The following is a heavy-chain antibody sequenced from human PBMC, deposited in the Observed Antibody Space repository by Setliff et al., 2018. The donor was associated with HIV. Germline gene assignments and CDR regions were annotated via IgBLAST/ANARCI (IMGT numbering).Heavy chain of an antibody. J-gene: IGHJ4*02. CDR2: IDPKSGNT. D-gene: IGHD1-26*01. V-gene: IGHV1-8*01. CDR3: ARGLRAYLGY. CDR1: EYTSASYV. Sequence: GPSVKVSCKTAEYTSASYVINWVRQAAGQGLEWMGWIDPKSGNTGYAQEFQGRVTMTRNTSISTAYMELISLTSDDTAIYFCARGLRAYLGYWGQGTLVTVSS.